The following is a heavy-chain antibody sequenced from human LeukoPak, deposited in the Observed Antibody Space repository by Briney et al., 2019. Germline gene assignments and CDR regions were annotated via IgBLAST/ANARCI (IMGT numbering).Heavy chain of an antibody. V-gene: IGHV3-7*03. J-gene: IGHJ3*02. D-gene: IGHD6-13*01. CDR3: ATVWYHVFDI. Sequence: GGSLRLSCAASGFTFNNYWMTWVRQAPGKGLEWVANINQDGSESYYVASMKGRFTISRDNAKNSLYLQMNSLRDEVTAIYYCATVWYHVFDIWGQGTMVTVSS. CDR2: INQDGSES. CDR1: GFTFNNYW.